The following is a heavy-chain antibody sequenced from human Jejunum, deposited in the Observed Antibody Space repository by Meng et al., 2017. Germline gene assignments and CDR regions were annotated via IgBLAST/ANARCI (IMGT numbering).Heavy chain of an antibody. Sequence: QAPAPGVVWSPETLSLTSPVSGGSVSSGNYYWSWIRQPPGKGLEWIGYIYYSGSTNYNPSLKSRVTISVDTSKNQFSLKLSSVTAADTAVYYCARGGFFEAAAANLIDSWGQGTLVTVSS. CDR1: GGSVSSGNYY. D-gene: IGHD6-13*01. J-gene: IGHJ4*02. CDR2: IYYSGST. V-gene: IGHV4-61*01. CDR3: ARGGFFEAAAANLIDS.